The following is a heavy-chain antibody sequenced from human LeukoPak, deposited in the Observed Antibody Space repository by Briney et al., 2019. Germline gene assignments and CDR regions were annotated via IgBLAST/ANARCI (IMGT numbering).Heavy chain of an antibody. D-gene: IGHD3-16*01. V-gene: IGHV3-11*01. Sequence: GGSLRLSCAASGFPFSDYYMSWIRQAPGKGLEWVSYISSSGSTISHADSVKGRFTISRDNAKNSLYLQMNSLRAEDTAVYYCARAKSIVGVMEWGQGTLVTVSS. J-gene: IGHJ4*02. CDR3: ARAKSIVGVME. CDR2: ISSSGSTI. CDR1: GFPFSDYY.